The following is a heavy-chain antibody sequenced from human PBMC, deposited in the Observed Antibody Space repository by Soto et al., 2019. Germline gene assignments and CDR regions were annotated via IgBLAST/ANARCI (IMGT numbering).Heavy chain of an antibody. CDR3: AKDAIANDGIWLMDS. CDR1: GFMLSDYA. D-gene: IGHD3-16*01. Sequence: PGGSLRLSFAASGFMLSDYAMPWARKPPGKELEWVSGLLRPGRSTYYADSVKGRFTISGDTSANTVYLQMDSLRAEDTAVYYCAKDAIANDGIWLMDSWGQGTVVTVSS. V-gene: IGHV3-23*01. CDR2: LLRPGRST. J-gene: IGHJ5*02.